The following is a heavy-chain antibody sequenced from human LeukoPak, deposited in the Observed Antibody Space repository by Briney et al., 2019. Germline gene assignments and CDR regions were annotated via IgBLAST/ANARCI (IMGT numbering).Heavy chain of an antibody. CDR3: ARDFGHLGYCSSTSCHEFDY. D-gene: IGHD2-2*01. CDR2: ISYDGSNK. CDR1: GFTFSSYA. J-gene: IGHJ4*02. V-gene: IGHV3-30-3*01. Sequence: QPGRSLRLSCAASGFTFSSYAMPWVRQAPGKGLEWVAVISYDGSNKYYADSVKGRFTISRDNSKNTLYLQMNSLRAEDTAVYYCARDFGHLGYCSSTSCHEFDYWGQGTLVTVSS.